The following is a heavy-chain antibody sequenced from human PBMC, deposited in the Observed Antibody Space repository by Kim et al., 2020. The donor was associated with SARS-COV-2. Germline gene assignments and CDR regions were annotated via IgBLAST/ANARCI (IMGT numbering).Heavy chain of an antibody. V-gene: IGHV3-23*01. CDR3: ASLGLRYFDSSTP. J-gene: IGHJ1*01. D-gene: IGHD3-9*01. Sequence: YADSVKGRFTISRDNSKNTLYLQMSSLRAEDTAVYYCASLGLRYFDSSTPWGQGTLVTVSS.